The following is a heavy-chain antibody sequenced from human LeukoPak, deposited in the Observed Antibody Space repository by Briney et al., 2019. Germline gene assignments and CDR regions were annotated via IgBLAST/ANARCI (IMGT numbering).Heavy chain of an antibody. CDR2: ISYDGSNK. J-gene: IGHJ4*02. CDR1: GFTFSSYG. CDR3: ARGRVVAPSPLLY. D-gene: IGHD3-22*01. Sequence: PGRSLRLSCAASGFTFSSYGMHWVRQAPGKGLEWVAVISYDGSNKYYADSVKGRFTISRDNSKNTLYLQMNSLRAEDTAVYYCARGRVVAPSPLLYWGQGTLVTVSS. V-gene: IGHV3-30*19.